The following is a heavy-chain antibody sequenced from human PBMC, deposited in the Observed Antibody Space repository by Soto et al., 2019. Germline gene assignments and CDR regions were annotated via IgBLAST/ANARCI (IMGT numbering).Heavy chain of an antibody. Sequence: QVQLVQSGAEEKKPGASVKVSCKASGYTFTSYAMHWVRQAPGQRLEWMGWINAGNGNTKYSQKFQGRVTITRYTSASTAYMELSSLRSEDTAVYYCARSILVVTALDYWGQGTLVTFSS. D-gene: IGHD2-21*02. J-gene: IGHJ4*02. V-gene: IGHV1-3*05. CDR1: GYTFTSYA. CDR2: INAGNGNT. CDR3: ARSILVVTALDY.